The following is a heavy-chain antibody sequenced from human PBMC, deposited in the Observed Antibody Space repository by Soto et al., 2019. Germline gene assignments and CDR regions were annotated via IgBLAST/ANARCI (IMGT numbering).Heavy chain of an antibody. CDR2: INAGNGNT. V-gene: IGHV1-3*01. CDR1: GYTFTSYA. Sequence: QVQLVQSGAEVKKPGASVKVSCKASGYTFTSYAMHWVRQAPGQRLEWMGWINAGNGNTKYSQKFQGRVTITRDTSASTAYMERSSLRSEDTAVYYCASDYGSGSSNDAFDIWGQGTMVTVSS. J-gene: IGHJ3*02. CDR3: ASDYGSGSSNDAFDI. D-gene: IGHD3-10*01.